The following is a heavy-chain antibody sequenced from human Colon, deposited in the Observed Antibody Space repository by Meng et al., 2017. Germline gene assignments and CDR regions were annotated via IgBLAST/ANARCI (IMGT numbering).Heavy chain of an antibody. V-gene: IGHV4-39*07. J-gene: IGHJ4*02. Sequence: SETLSLTCIVSGDSISSSDRYWGCNRQSPVKGLEWISSINYYKSSYYYPSLKGRVTISIDSSKNQCSLKLTSVTAADTAIYYCTKEQADGDLGGYWGQGMLVTVSS. CDR3: TKEQADGDLGGY. CDR1: GDSISSSDRY. D-gene: IGHD2-21*01. CDR2: INYYKSS.